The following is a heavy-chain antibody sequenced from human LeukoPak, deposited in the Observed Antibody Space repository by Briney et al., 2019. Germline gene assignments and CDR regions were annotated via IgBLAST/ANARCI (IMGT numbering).Heavy chain of an antibody. Sequence: GGSLRLSCAASGFTFSSYAMSWVRQAPGKGLEWVSAISGGGGSTYYADSVKGRFTISRDNSKNTLYLQMNSLRAEDTAVYYCAKDLTSSIAVCDYWGQGTLVTVSS. J-gene: IGHJ4*02. CDR3: AKDLTSSIAVCDY. V-gene: IGHV3-23*01. CDR1: GFTFSSYA. CDR2: ISGGGGST. D-gene: IGHD6-19*01.